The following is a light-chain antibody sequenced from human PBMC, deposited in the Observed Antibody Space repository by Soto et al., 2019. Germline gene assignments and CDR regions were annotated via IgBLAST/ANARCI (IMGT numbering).Light chain of an antibody. Sequence: VLTQPASVSGSPGQSITISCTGTSSDVGGYNYVSWYQQHPGKAPKFMIYDVSNRPSGVSNRFSGSKSGNTASLTISGLQAEDEADYYCSSYTTSNTRQIVFGTGTKVPVL. J-gene: IGLJ1*01. CDR1: SSDVGGYNY. CDR3: SSYTTSNTRQIV. V-gene: IGLV2-14*01. CDR2: DVS.